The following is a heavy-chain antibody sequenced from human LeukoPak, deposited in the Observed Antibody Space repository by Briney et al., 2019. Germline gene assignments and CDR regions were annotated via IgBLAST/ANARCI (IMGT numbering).Heavy chain of an antibody. J-gene: IGHJ6*03. V-gene: IGHV1-69*05. CDR3: ARSSLTFGVPVALYYYMDV. CDR1: GGTFRSYA. Sequence: SVKVSSKASGGTFRSYAISWVRQAPGQGLEWMGGIIPIFGTANYAQKFQGRVTITTDESTSTAYMELSSLRSEDTAVYYCARSSLTFGVPVALYYYMDVWGKGTTVTVSS. D-gene: IGHD3-3*01. CDR2: IIPIFGTA.